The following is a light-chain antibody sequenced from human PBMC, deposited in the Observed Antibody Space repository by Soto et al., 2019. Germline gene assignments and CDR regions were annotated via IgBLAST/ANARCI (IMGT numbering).Light chain of an antibody. CDR1: QTVTSNY. Sequence: EIVLTQSPGTLTLSPGERATLSCRASQTVTSNYLAWYQRKPGQAPRLLIYGASSRATDIPDRFSGSGSGTGFTLAITGLEPADFAVYFCQQYAGSPSTFGRGTKVEIK. J-gene: IGKJ1*01. V-gene: IGKV3-20*01. CDR3: QQYAGSPST. CDR2: GAS.